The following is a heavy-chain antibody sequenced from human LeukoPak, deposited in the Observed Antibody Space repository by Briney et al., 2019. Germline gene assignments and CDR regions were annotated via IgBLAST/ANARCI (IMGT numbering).Heavy chain of an antibody. V-gene: IGHV5-51*01. J-gene: IGHJ6*02. D-gene: IGHD2-15*01. CDR2: IFPGDSNT. CDR1: GYSFTNYW. Sequence: GESLKISCKGSGYSFTNYWIGWVRQMPGKGLEWMGIIFPGDSNTRYSPSFQGQVTISADKSISTAYLQWSSLKASDTAMYHCARQDGYCSGGSCFYYYYGMDVWGQGTTVTVSS. CDR3: ARQDGYCSGGSCFYYYYGMDV.